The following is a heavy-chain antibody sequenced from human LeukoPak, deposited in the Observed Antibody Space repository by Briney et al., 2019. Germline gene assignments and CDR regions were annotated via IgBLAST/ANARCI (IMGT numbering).Heavy chain of an antibody. J-gene: IGHJ4*02. CDR1: GYTFTGYY. D-gene: IGHD5-24*01. Sequence: ASVKVSCKASGYTFTGYYMHWVRQAPGQGLEWMGWINPNSGGTNYAQKFQGRVTMTRDTSISTAYMELSRLRSDDTAVYYCARTKRWLQNRLDYWGQGTLVTVSS. CDR3: ARTKRWLQNRLDY. CDR2: INPNSGGT. V-gene: IGHV1-2*02.